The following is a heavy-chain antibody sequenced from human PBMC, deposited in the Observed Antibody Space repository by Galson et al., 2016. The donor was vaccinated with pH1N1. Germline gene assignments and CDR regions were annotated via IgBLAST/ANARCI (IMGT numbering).Heavy chain of an antibody. CDR2: IYLSDSHT. CDR3: ASTRPEFRYFDWQQPHSFDY. V-gene: IGHV5-51*01. Sequence: QSGAEVKKPGESLKISCEGFGYSLTNYWIVWVRQMPGKGLEWMGIIYLSDSHTTYSPSFQGQVTISADKSISTAYLERSSLKASDTATYYCASTRPEFRYFDWQQPHSFDYWCQGTLVTVAS. J-gene: IGHJ4*02. CDR1: GYSLTNYW. D-gene: IGHD3-9*01.